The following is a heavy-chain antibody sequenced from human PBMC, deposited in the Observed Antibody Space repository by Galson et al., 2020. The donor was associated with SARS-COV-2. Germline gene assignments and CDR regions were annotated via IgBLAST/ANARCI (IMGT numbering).Heavy chain of an antibody. CDR1: GFTFSNYG. CDR3: ARDREAVLRYLDWLGGPDY. J-gene: IGHJ4*02. D-gene: IGHD3-9*01. Sequence: GGSLRLSCAASGFTFSNYGMHWVRQAPGKGLEWVAVIWYDGSNKYYADSLKGRFTISRDNSKNTLYLQMNSLRAEDTAVYYCARDREAVLRYLDWLGGPDYWGQGTLVTVSS. V-gene: IGHV3-33*01. CDR2: IWYDGSNK.